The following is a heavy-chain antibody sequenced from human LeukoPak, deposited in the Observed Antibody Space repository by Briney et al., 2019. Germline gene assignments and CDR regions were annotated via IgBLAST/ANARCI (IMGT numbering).Heavy chain of an antibody. Sequence: PGGSLRFSCAASGFTFSSYAMSWVRQAPGKGLEWVSAISSSGDTTYYADSVKGRFTISRDNSKTTLYGQMNSLRVEDTAIYYCAKGDRVAAAAMVDYWGQGTLVTVSS. CDR3: AKGDRVAAAAMVDY. CDR1: GFTFSSYA. J-gene: IGHJ4*02. D-gene: IGHD6-13*01. CDR2: ISSSGDTT. V-gene: IGHV3-23*01.